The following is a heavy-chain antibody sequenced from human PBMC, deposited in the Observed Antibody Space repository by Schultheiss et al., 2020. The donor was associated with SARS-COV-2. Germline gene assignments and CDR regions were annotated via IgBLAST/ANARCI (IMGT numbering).Heavy chain of an antibody. V-gene: IGHV3-53*01. CDR2: IYSGGST. Sequence: GGSLRLSCAASGFTVSSNYMSWVRQAPGKGLEWVSVIYSGGSTYYADSVKGRFTISRDNSKNTLYLQMNSLRAEDTAVYYCARDDLGYCSSTSCFYDAFDIWGQGTMVTVSS. D-gene: IGHD2-2*01. CDR1: GFTVSSNY. CDR3: ARDDLGYCSSTSCFYDAFDI. J-gene: IGHJ3*02.